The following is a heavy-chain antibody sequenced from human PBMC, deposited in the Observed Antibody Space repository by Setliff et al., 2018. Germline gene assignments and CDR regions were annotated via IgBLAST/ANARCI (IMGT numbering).Heavy chain of an antibody. CDR3: ARDASASDGRNAFDV. CDR1: GGSISDNGYF. V-gene: IGHV4-39*07. Sequence: SETLSLTCTVPGGSISDNGYFWGWVRQPPGKGLEWIGNIYFGGNTYFNPSFKSRVTMSIDTSNSQFSLKLSSVTAADTAIYYCARDASASDGRNAFDVWGQGAMVTVSS. D-gene: IGHD1-26*01. J-gene: IGHJ3*01. CDR2: IYFGGNT.